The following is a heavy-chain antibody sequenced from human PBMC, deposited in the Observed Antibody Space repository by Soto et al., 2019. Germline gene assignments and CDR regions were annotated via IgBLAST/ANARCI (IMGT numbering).Heavy chain of an antibody. V-gene: IGHV3-74*01. J-gene: IGHJ4*02. Sequence: EVQLVESGGGLVQPGGSLRLSCAASGFTFSNYWMHWVRQAPGKGLVWVSRINTDGSSTSYADAVKGRFTISIDNAKSTLYLQMDSLRAQDTAVYYCARDGGCIDYWGQGTLVTVSS. CDR3: ARDGGCIDY. D-gene: IGHD6-19*01. CDR2: INTDGSST. CDR1: GFTFSNYW.